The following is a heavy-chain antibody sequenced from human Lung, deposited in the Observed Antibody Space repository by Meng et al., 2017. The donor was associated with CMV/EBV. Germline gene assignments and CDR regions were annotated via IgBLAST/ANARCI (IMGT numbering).Heavy chain of an antibody. J-gene: IGHJ4*02. CDR2: INPNSGGT. CDR1: GYTFTGYY. V-gene: IGHV1-2*02. CDR3: ARDEVDCSGGSCYHN. D-gene: IGHD2-15*01. Sequence: SVTVSXQASGYTFTGYYMHWVRQAPGQGLEWMGWINPNSGGTNYAQKFQGRVTMTRDTSISTAYMELSRLRSDDTAVYYCARDEVDCSGGSCYHNWGQGTXVTVSS.